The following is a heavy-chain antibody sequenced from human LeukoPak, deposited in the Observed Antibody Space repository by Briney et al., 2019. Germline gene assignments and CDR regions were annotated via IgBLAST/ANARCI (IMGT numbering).Heavy chain of an antibody. V-gene: IGHV4-34*01. D-gene: IGHD6-13*01. J-gene: IGHJ4*02. CDR2: INHSGST. CDR3: ARDDSFKKAAAGIYFDY. Sequence: SETLSLTCAVYGGSFSGYYWSWIRQPPGKGLEWIGEINHSGSTNYNPSLKSRVTMSVDTSKNQFSLKLSSVTAADTAVYYCARDDSFKKAAAGIYFDYWGQGTLVTVSS. CDR1: GGSFSGYY.